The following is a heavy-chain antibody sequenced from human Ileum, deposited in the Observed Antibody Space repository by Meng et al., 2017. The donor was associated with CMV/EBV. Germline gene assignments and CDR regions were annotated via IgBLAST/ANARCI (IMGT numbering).Heavy chain of an antibody. D-gene: IGHD3-3*01. CDR3: AREVDVDGAVPQKGGYYYDY. Sequence: VPLQESGPGLVKPLGPPSLTCSVSGGSMSGYYGGWIRQPAGKGLEWIGRIYVSVSTDYNPSLKSRATMSVDTSKKQFSLRLTSVTAADTAVYFCAREVDVDGAVPQKGGYYYDYWGQGILVTVSS. V-gene: IGHV4-4*07. CDR1: GGSMSGYY. J-gene: IGHJ4*02. CDR2: IYVSVST.